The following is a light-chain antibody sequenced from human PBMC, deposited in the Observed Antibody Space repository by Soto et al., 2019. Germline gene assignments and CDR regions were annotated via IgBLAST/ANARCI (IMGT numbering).Light chain of an antibody. J-gene: IGLJ2*01. CDR2: GNS. Sequence: QSVLTQPPSVSGAPGQRVTISCTGSSSNIGAGYDVHWYQQLPGTAPKLLFYGNSNRPSGVPDRFSGSKSGTSASLAITGLQAEEEADYYCQSYDSSLDVVFGGGTKVTVL. CDR3: QSYDSSLDVV. V-gene: IGLV1-40*01. CDR1: SSNIGAGYD.